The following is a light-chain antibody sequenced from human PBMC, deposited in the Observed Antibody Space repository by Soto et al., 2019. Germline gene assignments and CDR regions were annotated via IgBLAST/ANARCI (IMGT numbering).Light chain of an antibody. J-gene: IGKJ4*01. CDR1: QSVTSNY. V-gene: IGKV3-20*01. CDR2: GAS. CDR3: QQYSRSPLT. Sequence: DIVLTQSPGTLSLSPGERATLSCRASQSVTSNYLAWYQQKPVQAPRLLIHGASSRATGIPDRFSGSGSGTDFTLTISRLEPEDFVVYYCQQYSRSPLTFGGGTKVEIK.